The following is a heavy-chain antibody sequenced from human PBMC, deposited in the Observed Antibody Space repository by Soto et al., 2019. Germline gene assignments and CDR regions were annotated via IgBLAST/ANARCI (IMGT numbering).Heavy chain of an antibody. J-gene: IGHJ4*02. D-gene: IGHD3-10*01. Sequence: GESLKISCKGSGYSFTSYWIGWVRQMPGKGLEWMGIIYPGDSDTRYRPSFQGQVTISADKSISTAYLQWSSLKASDTDMYYCARGNYDGSGSYSYEVGYWGQGNLVAVSS. CDR1: GYSFTSYW. CDR3: ARGNYDGSGSYSYEVGY. V-gene: IGHV5-51*03. CDR2: IYPGDSDT.